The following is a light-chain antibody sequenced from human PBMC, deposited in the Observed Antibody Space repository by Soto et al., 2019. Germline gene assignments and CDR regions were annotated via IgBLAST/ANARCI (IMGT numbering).Light chain of an antibody. CDR2: TVS. J-gene: IGKJ1*01. V-gene: IGKV2-30*01. CDR1: QSVVYSDGNAY. Sequence: DVVMTQSPPSLPVTLGQPASISCRSSQSVVYSDGNAYLNWFQQRPGQSPRRLIYTVSNRDSGVPDRFSGGGSGTDFTLNISSVEAEDVVIYYCMQGTHWPPTFGQGTRVDI. CDR3: MQGTHWPPT.